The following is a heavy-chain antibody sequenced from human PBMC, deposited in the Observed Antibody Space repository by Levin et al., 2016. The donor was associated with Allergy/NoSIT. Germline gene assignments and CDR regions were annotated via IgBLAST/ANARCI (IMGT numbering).Heavy chain of an antibody. D-gene: IGHD5-18*01. CDR3: ARDSGGATAMVTSWFDP. CDR2: IIPIFGTA. V-gene: IGHV1-69*01. J-gene: IGHJ5*02. Sequence: WVRQAPGQGLEWMGGIIPIFGTANYAQKFQGRVTITADESTSTAYMELSSLRSEDTAVYYCARDSGGATAMVTSWFDPWGQGTLVTVSS.